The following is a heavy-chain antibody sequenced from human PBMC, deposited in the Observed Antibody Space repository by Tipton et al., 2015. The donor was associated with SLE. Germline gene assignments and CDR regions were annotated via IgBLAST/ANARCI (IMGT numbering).Heavy chain of an antibody. CDR3: ARDIGTMFQGVIDDALDT. Sequence: GSLRLSCAASGFTFSNYGMHWVRQAPGKGLEWISYISSSDRTIYYADSVEGRFSISRDIAKNSLYLQMSSLRAEDTAVYFCARDIGTMFQGVIDDALDTWGQGTMVTVSS. CDR2: ISSSDRTI. J-gene: IGHJ3*02. D-gene: IGHD3-10*01. CDR1: GFTFSNYG. V-gene: IGHV3-48*03.